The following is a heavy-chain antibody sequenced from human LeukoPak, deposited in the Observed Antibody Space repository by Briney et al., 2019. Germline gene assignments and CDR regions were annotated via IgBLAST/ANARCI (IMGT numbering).Heavy chain of an antibody. CDR2: IHYSGSS. J-gene: IGHJ4*02. D-gene: IGHD3-10*01. CDR3: ARWGNYGSGSLDF. Sequence: SETLSLTCTVSGGSISSYYWSWTRQPPGKGLEWIGYIHYSGSSSYNPSLKSRVIISVDTSKNQFSLKLSSVTAADTAVYYCARWGNYGSGSLDFWGQGTLVTVSS. V-gene: IGHV4-59*01. CDR1: GGSISSYY.